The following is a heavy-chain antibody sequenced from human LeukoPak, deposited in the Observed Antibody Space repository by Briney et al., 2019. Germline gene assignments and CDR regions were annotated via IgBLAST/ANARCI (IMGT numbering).Heavy chain of an antibody. J-gene: IGHJ4*02. D-gene: IGHD2-8*01. CDR1: GGTFSSYA. Sequence: SAKVSCKASGGTFSSYAISWVRQAPGQGLEWMGGIIPIFGTANYAQKFQGRVTITADESTSTAYMELSSLRSEDTAVYYCARDRYCTNGVCYRGFNDYWGQGTLVTVSS. CDR3: ARDRYCTNGVCYRGFNDY. CDR2: IIPIFGTA. V-gene: IGHV1-69*13.